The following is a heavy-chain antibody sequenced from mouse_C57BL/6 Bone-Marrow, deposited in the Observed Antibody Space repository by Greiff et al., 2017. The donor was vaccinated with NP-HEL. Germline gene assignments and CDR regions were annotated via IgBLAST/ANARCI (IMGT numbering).Heavy chain of an antibody. CDR3: TSWDEGAMDY. V-gene: IGHV14-4*01. J-gene: IGHJ4*01. CDR1: GFNIKDDY. CDR2: IDPENGDT. D-gene: IGHD4-1*01. Sequence: EVQLQQSGAELVRPGASVKLSCTASGFNIKDDYMHWVKQRPDQGLEWIGWIDPENGDTEYASKFQGTATITADTSSNTAYLQRSSRTSEDTAVYYCTSWDEGAMDYGGQGTSVTVSS.